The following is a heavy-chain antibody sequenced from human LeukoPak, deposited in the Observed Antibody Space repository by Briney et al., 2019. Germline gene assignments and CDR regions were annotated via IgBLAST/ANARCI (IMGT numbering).Heavy chain of an antibody. CDR3: AREFSRPDCSGGSCYEMVDS. D-gene: IGHD2-15*01. V-gene: IGHV3-48*01. Sequence: PGGSLRLSCAASGLTFSTYIMNWVRQAPGKGLEWVSYISSSSSTKYYADSVKGRFTISRDNAKNSLYLQMNSLRAEDTAVYYCAREFSRPDCSGGSCYEMVDSWGQGTLVTVSS. J-gene: IGHJ5*01. CDR2: ISSSSSTK. CDR1: GLTFSTYI.